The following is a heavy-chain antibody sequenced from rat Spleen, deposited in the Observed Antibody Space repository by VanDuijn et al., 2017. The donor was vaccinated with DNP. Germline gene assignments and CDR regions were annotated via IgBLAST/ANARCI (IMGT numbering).Heavy chain of an antibody. CDR2: ISYSGST. V-gene: IGHV3-1*01. J-gene: IGHJ2*01. Sequence: EVQLQESGPGLVKPSQSLSLTCSVTGYSITSSYRWNWIRKFPGNKMEWVGHISYSGSTSYNPSLKSRISITRDTSKNQFFLHLNSVTTEDTATYYCARCSDYFDYWGQGVMVTVSS. CDR1: GYSITSSY. CDR3: ARCSDYFDY.